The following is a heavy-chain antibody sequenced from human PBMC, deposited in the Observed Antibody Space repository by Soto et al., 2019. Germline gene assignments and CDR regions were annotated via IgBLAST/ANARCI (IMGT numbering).Heavy chain of an antibody. CDR1: GFTFSSYA. V-gene: IGHV3-30-3*01. J-gene: IGHJ4*02. CDR2: ISYDGSNK. Sequence: QVQLVESGGGVVQPGRSLRLSCAASGFTFSSYAMHWVRQAPGKGLEWVAVISYDGSNKYYADSVKGRFTISRDNSKNTLYLQMNSLRAEDTAVYYCARDREVGRPGPLDYWGQGTLVTVSS. CDR3: ARDREVGRPGPLDY. D-gene: IGHD1-1*01.